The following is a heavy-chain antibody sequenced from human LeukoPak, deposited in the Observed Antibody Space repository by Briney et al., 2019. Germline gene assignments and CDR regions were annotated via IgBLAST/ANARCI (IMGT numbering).Heavy chain of an antibody. CDR1: GFTFSSYS. J-gene: IGHJ4*02. D-gene: IGHD3-22*01. V-gene: IGHV3-21*01. CDR3: ARDISASSGYPDY. CDR2: ISSSSSYI. Sequence: GGPLRLSCAASGFTFSSYSMNWVRQAPGKGLEWVSSISSSSSYIYYADSVKGRFTISRDNAKNSLYLQMNSLRAEDTAVYYCARDISASSGYPDYWGQGTLVTVSS.